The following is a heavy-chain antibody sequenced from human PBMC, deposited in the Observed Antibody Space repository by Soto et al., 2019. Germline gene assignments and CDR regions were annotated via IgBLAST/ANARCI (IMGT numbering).Heavy chain of an antibody. D-gene: IGHD3-10*01. CDR3: ARGRVLLWFGELLFDKNWFDP. Sequence: SETLSLTCAVYGGSFSGYYWSWIRQPPGKGLEWIGEINHSGSTNYNPSLKSRVTISVDTSKNQFSLKLSSVTAADTAVYYCARGRVLLWFGELLFDKNWFDPWGQGTLVTVSS. CDR2: INHSGST. V-gene: IGHV4-34*01. CDR1: GGSFSGYY. J-gene: IGHJ5*02.